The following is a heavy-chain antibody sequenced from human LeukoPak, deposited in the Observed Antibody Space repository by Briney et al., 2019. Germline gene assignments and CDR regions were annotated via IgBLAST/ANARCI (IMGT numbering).Heavy chain of an antibody. J-gene: IGHJ5*02. CDR3: ARVSRYYYDTSGDYH. V-gene: IGHV1-18*01. CDR2: VSGYNGNT. D-gene: IGHD3-22*01. Sequence: ASVKVSCEASGYTFTGYGISWVRQAPGQGLEWMGWVSGYNGNTNHAQKFQGRVTLTTDTSTSTAYMELRSLRSDDTAVYYCARVSRYYYDTSGDYHWGQGTLVTVSS. CDR1: GYTFTGYG.